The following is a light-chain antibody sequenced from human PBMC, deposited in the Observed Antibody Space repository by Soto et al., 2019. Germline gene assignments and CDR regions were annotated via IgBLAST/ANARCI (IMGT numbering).Light chain of an antibody. J-gene: IGKJ2*01. Sequence: EIVLTQSPGTLSLSPGERATLSCRASQSVSSSRFAWYQQKPGQASRLLIYAASSRATGIPDRFSGSGSGTDFSLTISRLEPEDVAVYFCQQYGSSSYTFGQGTKLEIK. CDR3: QQYGSSSYT. V-gene: IGKV3-20*01. CDR1: QSVSSSR. CDR2: AAS.